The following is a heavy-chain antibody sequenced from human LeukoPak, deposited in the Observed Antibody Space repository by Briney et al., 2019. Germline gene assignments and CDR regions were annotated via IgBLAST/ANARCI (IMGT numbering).Heavy chain of an antibody. Sequence: GGSLRLSCAASGFTFSSYAMSWVRQAPGKGLEWVSAISGSGGSTYYADSVKGRFVISRDNSKNTLYLQMNSLRAEDTAVYYCAKDQTTVTTVPYFDYWGQGTLVTVSS. CDR2: ISGSGGST. D-gene: IGHD4-17*01. J-gene: IGHJ4*02. V-gene: IGHV3-23*01. CDR3: AKDQTTVTTVPYFDY. CDR1: GFTFSSYA.